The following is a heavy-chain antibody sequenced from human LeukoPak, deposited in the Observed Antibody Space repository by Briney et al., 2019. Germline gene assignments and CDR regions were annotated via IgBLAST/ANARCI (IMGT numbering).Heavy chain of an antibody. D-gene: IGHD5-18*01. CDR2: ISGSGGST. J-gene: IGHJ4*02. Sequence: GSLRLSCVASGFTFSAYEINWVRQAPGKGLEWVSAISGSGGSTYYADSVKGRFTISRDNSKNTLYLQMNSLRAEDTAVYYCTKGTIWLPFDYWGQGTLVTVSS. V-gene: IGHV3-23*01. CDR3: TKGTIWLPFDY. CDR1: GFTFSAYE.